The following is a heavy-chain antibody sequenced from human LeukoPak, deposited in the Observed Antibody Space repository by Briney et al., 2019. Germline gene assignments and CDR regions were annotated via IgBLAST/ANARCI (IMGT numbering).Heavy chain of an antibody. CDR1: GFTFNSHS. Sequence: GGSLRLSCAASGFTFNSHSMNWVHQTPGKGLEWLSSISSSSDYRDYADSVKGRFTISRDNAKNSLYLEMNSLRVEDTAVYYCASRSEFDYWGQGTLVTVSS. CDR3: ASRSEFDY. D-gene: IGHD3-16*02. CDR2: ISSSSDYR. V-gene: IGHV3-21*01. J-gene: IGHJ4*02.